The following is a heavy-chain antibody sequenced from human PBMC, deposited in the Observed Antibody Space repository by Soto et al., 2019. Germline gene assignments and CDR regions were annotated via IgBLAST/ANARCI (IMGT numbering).Heavy chain of an antibody. CDR3: AKDIESSSWYANRTLDYYYYYGMDV. Sequence: GGSLRLSCAASGFTFSSYGMHWVRQAPGKGLEWVAVISYDGSNKYYADSVKGRFTISRDNSKNTLYLQMNSLRAEDTAVYYCAKDIESSSWYANRTLDYYYYYGMDVWGQGTTVTVSS. J-gene: IGHJ6*02. CDR2: ISYDGSNK. D-gene: IGHD6-13*01. CDR1: GFTFSSYG. V-gene: IGHV3-30*18.